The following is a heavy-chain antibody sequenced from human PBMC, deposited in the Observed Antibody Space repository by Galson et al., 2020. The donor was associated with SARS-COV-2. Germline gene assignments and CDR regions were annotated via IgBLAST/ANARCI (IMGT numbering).Heavy chain of an antibody. CDR3: ARGEGKVVDY. D-gene: IGHD6-13*01. CDR2: MNLDGSAK. Sequence: GGSLRLSCAASGFTFSTYWMAWVRQAPGRGPEWVANMNLDGSAKYYVGSVRGRLTISRDNAKNSLYLELNSLSVEDTAVYYCARGEGKVVDYWGQGTLVTVSS. CDR1: GFTFSTYW. V-gene: IGHV3-7*04. J-gene: IGHJ4*02.